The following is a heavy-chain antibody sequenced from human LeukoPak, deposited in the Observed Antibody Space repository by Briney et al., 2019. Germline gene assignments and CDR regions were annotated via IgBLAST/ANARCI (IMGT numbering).Heavy chain of an antibody. CDR3: ARNPPRTGDFNS. CDR1: GYTFTSYD. J-gene: IGHJ4*02. Sequence: ASVKVSCKPSGYTFTSYDIHWVRQATGQGLEWLGWMSPNNGDAGYAQKFQGRVTMTRDTSTNTAYMELSALTSEDTAVYYCARNPPRTGDFNSWGQGALVTVSS. V-gene: IGHV1-8*01. CDR2: MSPNNGDA. D-gene: IGHD7-27*01.